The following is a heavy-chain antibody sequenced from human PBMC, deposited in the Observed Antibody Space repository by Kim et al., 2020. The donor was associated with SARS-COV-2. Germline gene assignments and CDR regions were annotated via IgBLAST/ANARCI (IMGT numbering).Heavy chain of an antibody. J-gene: IGHJ3*02. CDR2: ISSSSSTI. V-gene: IGHV3-48*02. D-gene: IGHD6-19*01. Sequence: GGSLRLSCAASGFTFSSYGIHWVRQAPGKGLEWVSYISSSSSTIYYADSVKGRFTISRDNAKNSLYLQMNSLRDEDTAVYYCASHGGGGWYGSRDAFDIWGQGTMVTVSS. CDR1: GFTFSSYG. CDR3: ASHGGGGWYGSRDAFDI.